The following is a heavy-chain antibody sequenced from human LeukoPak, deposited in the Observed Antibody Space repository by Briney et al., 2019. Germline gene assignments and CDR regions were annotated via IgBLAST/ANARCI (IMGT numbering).Heavy chain of an antibody. V-gene: IGHV1-18*01. CDR1: GYTFTSYG. Sequence: ASVKVSCKASGYTFTSYGISWVRQAPGQGLEWMGWISAYNGNTNYAQKLQGRVTMTTDTSTSTAYMELRSLRSDDTAVYYCARDKRISIAAAGWDYWGQGTLVTVSS. D-gene: IGHD6-13*01. CDR3: ARDKRISIAAAGWDY. J-gene: IGHJ4*02. CDR2: ISAYNGNT.